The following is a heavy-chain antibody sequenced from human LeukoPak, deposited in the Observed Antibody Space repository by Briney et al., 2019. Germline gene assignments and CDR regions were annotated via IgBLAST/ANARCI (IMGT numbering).Heavy chain of an antibody. Sequence: GGSLRLSCAASGFTFSSHGMNWVRQAPGKGLEWVSGISPSGGITYYTDSVKGRFTVSRDNSKNTQSLQMNSLRAEDTAVYYCAKDDDWGRYKHWGQGTLVTVSS. CDR2: ISPSGGIT. CDR3: AKDDDWGRYKH. CDR1: GFTFSSHG. V-gene: IGHV3-23*01. D-gene: IGHD3-16*01. J-gene: IGHJ1*01.